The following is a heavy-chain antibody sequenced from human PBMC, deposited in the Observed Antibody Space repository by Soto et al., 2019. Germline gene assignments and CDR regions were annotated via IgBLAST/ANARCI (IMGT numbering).Heavy chain of an antibody. CDR2: IYYSGST. J-gene: IGHJ6*04. V-gene: IGHV4-39*01. D-gene: IGHD6-19*01. CDR3: ARIAVAGGAVYYYCGMDV. CDR1: GGSISSTSYS. Sequence: SETLSLTCTVSGGSISSTSYSWGWIRQPPGKGLEWLGSIYYSGSTYYNPSLKSRVTISVDTSKNQFSLKLSPVTAADTAVYYCARIAVAGGAVYYYCGMDVWGEATTVTVSS.